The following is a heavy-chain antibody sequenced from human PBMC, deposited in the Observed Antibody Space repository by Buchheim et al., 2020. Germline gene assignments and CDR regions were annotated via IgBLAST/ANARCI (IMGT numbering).Heavy chain of an antibody. CDR3: AREVATTGYYYYGMDV. CDR2: IYYSGST. V-gene: IGHV4-31*03. CDR1: GGSISSGGYY. J-gene: IGHJ6*02. Sequence: QVQLQESGPGLVKPSQTLSLTCTVSGGSISSGGYYWSWIRQHPGKGLEWIGYIYYSGSTYYHPSLKSRVTISVCTSKNQFSLKLSSVTAADTAVYYCAREVATTGYYYYGMDVWGQGTT. D-gene: IGHD5-12*01.